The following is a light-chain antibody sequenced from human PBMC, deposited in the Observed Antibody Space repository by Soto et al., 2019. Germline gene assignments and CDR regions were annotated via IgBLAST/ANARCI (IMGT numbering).Light chain of an antibody. Sequence: EIVMTQSPATQSASPGERAILSCRASKSVSNNLAWYQQKPGQAPRLLIYGASTRATGIPARFSGSGSGTEFTLSISSLQSEDFAIYYCQQYNNWPPLTFGGGTKVEIK. CDR2: GAS. V-gene: IGKV3-15*01. CDR3: QQYNNWPPLT. J-gene: IGKJ4*01. CDR1: KSVSNN.